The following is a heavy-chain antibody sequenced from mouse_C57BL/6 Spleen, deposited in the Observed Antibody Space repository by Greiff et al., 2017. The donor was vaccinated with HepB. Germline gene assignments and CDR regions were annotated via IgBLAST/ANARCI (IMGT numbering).Heavy chain of an antibody. V-gene: IGHV5-16*01. CDR1: GFTFSDYY. D-gene: IGHD2-10*02. J-gene: IGHJ1*03. CDR3: ARDRKYTYWYFDV. Sequence: EVMLVESEGGLVQPGSSMKLSCTASGFTFSDYYMAWVRQVPEKGLEWVANINYDGSSTYYLDSLKSRFIISRDNAKNILYLQMSSLKSEDTATYYCARDRKYTYWYFDVWGTGTTVTVSS. CDR2: INYDGSST.